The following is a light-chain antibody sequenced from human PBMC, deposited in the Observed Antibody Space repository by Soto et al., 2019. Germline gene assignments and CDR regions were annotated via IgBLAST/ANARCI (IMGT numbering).Light chain of an antibody. CDR1: QTISSW. CDR3: QQYKSYSRT. J-gene: IGKJ1*01. Sequence: IQVTQSPATLSLCLGGVVTITCRASQTISSWLAWYQQKPGKAPKLLIYDASSLESGVPSRFSGSGSGTEFTLTISSLKPDDFATCYCQQYKSYSRTFGQGTKVDIK. CDR2: DAS. V-gene: IGKV1-5*01.